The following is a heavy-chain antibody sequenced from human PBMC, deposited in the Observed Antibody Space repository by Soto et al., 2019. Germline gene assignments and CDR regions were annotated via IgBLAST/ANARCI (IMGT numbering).Heavy chain of an antibody. CDR3: ARDILSPRYFEWFIREFDP. Sequence: ASVKVSCKASGYTFSNYGISWVRQAPGQGLEWMGWINAYSGNTNYAQKLQDRVTMTADTSTSTIYMELRSLTSDDTAVYYCARDILSPRYFEWFIREFDPWGQGTLVTVSS. V-gene: IGHV1-18*04. D-gene: IGHD3-9*01. CDR1: GYTFSNYG. J-gene: IGHJ5*02. CDR2: INAYSGNT.